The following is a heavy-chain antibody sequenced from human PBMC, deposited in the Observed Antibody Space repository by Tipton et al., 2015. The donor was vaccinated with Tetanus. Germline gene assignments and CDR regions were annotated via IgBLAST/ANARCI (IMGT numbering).Heavy chain of an antibody. CDR2: IYYSGNT. CDR1: GDSTRNINYY. CDR3: ARQGMTGYEIFDN. V-gene: IGHV4-39*01. J-gene: IGHJ4*02. D-gene: IGHD5-12*01. Sequence: TLSLTCAVSGDSTRNINYYWGWVRQPPGKGLEWLASIYYSGNTYYNPSLRRRLTISLDTAKNQFSLKMQSVTGADTALYFCARQGMTGYEIFDNWGRGTQVTVSS.